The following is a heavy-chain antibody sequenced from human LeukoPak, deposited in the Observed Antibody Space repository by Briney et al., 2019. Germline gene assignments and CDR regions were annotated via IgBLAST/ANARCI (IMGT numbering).Heavy chain of an antibody. V-gene: IGHV1-69*05. CDR1: GGTFSSYA. J-gene: IGHJ3*02. CDR2: IIPIFGTA. Sequence: PVKVSCKASGGTFSSYAISWVRQAPGQGLEWMGRIIPIFGTANYAQKFQGRVTITTDESTSTAYMELSSLRSEDTAVYYCARVRGGPIITPDAFDIWGQGTMVTVSS. D-gene: IGHD3-10*01. CDR3: ARVRGGPIITPDAFDI.